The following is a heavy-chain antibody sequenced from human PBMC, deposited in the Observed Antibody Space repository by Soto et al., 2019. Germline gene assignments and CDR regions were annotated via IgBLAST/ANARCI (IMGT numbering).Heavy chain of an antibody. CDR2: IYYTGNT. V-gene: IGHV4-31*03. J-gene: IGHJ4*02. CDR1: GGSISSGGTGSY. D-gene: IGHD1-1*01. Sequence: QVQLQESGPGLVKPSQTLSLTCTVSGGSISSGGTGSYWTWIRQLPGKGLEWIGYIYYTGNTYYNPSLKSRPTISIDPSEIQFSLKLTSVTAADTAVYFCASGHDAYKVRYWGQGTLVTVSS. CDR3: ASGHDAYKVRY.